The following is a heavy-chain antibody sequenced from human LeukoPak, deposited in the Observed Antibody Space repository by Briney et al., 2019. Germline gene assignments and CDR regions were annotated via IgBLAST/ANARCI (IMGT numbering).Heavy chain of an antibody. Sequence: GGSLRLSCAASGFTFSSYAMHWVRQAPGKGLEWVAVISYDGSNKYYADSVKGRFTISRDNSKNTLYLQMNSLRAEDTAVYYCYYASGSYPWGQGTLVTVSS. J-gene: IGHJ5*02. D-gene: IGHD3-10*01. CDR3: YYASGSYP. V-gene: IGHV3-30*04. CDR2: ISYDGSNK. CDR1: GFTFSSYA.